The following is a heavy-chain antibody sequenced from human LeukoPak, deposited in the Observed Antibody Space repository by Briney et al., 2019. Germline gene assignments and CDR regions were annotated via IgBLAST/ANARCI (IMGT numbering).Heavy chain of an antibody. V-gene: IGHV1-24*01. D-gene: IGHD3-22*01. CDR3: ATASHYYYDSSGYYLFDY. J-gene: IGHJ4*02. Sequence: ASVKVSCKVSGYTLTELSMHWVRQAPGKGLEWMGGFDPEDGETIYAQKFQGRVAMTEDTSTDTAYMELSSLRSEDTAVYYCATASHYYYDSSGYYLFDYWGQGTLVTVSS. CDR1: GYTLTELS. CDR2: FDPEDGET.